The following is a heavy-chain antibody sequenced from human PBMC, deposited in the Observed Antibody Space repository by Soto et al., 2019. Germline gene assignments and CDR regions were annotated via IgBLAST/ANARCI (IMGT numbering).Heavy chain of an antibody. CDR2: IIPALGTT. J-gene: IGHJ2*01. V-gene: IGHV1-69*08. CDR1: GGPFSSHT. D-gene: IGHD4-17*01. Sequence: QAQLVQSGAEVKKPGSSVKVSCKAFGGPFSSHTFSWVRQAPGQGLEWMGRIIPALGTTTYAQKFQGRVTITADESVTTVYLELNSLRTEDTAVYYCARPDFGDYWYFDPWGRGTLVTVSS. CDR3: ARPDFGDYWYFDP.